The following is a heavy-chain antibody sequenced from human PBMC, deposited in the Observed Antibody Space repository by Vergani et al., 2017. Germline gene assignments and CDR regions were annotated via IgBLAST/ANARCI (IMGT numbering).Heavy chain of an antibody. CDR3: GRDAFKGKPDVVDI. Sequence: EVQLVESGGGLVKPGGSLRISCEASGFDFSAYSMNWVRQAPGKGLEWISYISSSSDAIYYADSLRGRFTVSRDNSKNTLYLQMTSLRGDDTAIYYCGRDAFKGKPDVVDIWGQGTMVTVSS. J-gene: IGHJ3*02. V-gene: IGHV3-48*01. CDR1: GFDFSAYS. CDR2: ISSSSDAI.